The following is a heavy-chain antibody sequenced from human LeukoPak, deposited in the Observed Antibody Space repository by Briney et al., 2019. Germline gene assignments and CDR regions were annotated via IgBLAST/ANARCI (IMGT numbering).Heavy chain of an antibody. CDR1: GFTFSSYG. CDR2: ISASAAMT. CDR3: AKDRSIGTYYTFDH. Sequence: GGSLRLSCAASGFTFSSYGMHWVRQAPGKGLEWVSSISASAAMTYYADSVKGRFTVSRDNSNNRLYLQMSGLTAADTAVYYCAKDRSIGTYYTFDHWGQGTLVTVSS. V-gene: IGHV3-23*01. D-gene: IGHD1-26*01. J-gene: IGHJ4*02.